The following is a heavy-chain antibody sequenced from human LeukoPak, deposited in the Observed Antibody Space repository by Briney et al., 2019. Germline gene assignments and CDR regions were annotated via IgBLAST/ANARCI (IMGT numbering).Heavy chain of an antibody. V-gene: IGHV3-48*03. CDR3: AIFGLPLSITAGIDY. CDR2: ISSSGSTI. Sequence: PGRSLRLSCAASGFTFSSYEMNWVRQAPGKGLEWVSYISSSGSTIYYADSVKGRFTISRDNAKNSLYLQMNSLRAEDTAVYYCAIFGLPLSITAGIDYWGQGTLVTVSS. CDR1: GFTFSSYE. J-gene: IGHJ4*02. D-gene: IGHD3-10*01.